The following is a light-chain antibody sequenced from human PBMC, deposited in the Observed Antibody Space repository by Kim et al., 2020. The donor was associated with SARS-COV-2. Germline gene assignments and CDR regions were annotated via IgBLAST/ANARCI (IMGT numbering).Light chain of an antibody. Sequence: EIVLTQSPATLSLSPGERATLSCRASQSAVTYILWYQQKAGQTPRLLIYDASNRATGIPARFSGSGSGTDFTLTISSLEPEDSAIYFCQQRYNWPLTFGGGTKVEIK. CDR2: DAS. V-gene: IGKV3-11*01. CDR3: QQRYNWPLT. CDR1: QSAVTY. J-gene: IGKJ4*01.